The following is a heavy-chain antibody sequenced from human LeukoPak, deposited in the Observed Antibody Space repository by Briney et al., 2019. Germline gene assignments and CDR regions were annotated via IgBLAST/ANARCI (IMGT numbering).Heavy chain of an antibody. CDR3: ARDSDSSGCSPDY. D-gene: IGHD3-22*01. Sequence: GGSLRLSCAASGFTFNTYAMHWVRQAPGKGLEWVAVIAYDGSNKFYADSVRGRFTISRDNSKSTLYLQMNSLGAEDTAVYYCARDSDSSGCSPDYWGQGTLVTVSS. CDR1: GFTFNTYA. J-gene: IGHJ4*02. CDR2: IAYDGSNK. V-gene: IGHV3-30-3*01.